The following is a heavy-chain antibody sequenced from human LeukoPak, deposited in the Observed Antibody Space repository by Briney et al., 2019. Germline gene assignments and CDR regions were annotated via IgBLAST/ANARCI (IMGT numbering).Heavy chain of an antibody. CDR1: GGYISSSSYY. CDR2: IYYSGIT. CDR3: ARRYSSSCFFDY. Sequence: PSETLSLTCTLSGGYISSSSYYWGWIRQPPGKGLEWIGNIYYSGITYYNPSLKSRVTISVDTSKNQFSLKLNSVTAADTAVYYCARRYSSSCFFDYWGQGTLVTVSS. D-gene: IGHD6-13*01. J-gene: IGHJ4*02. V-gene: IGHV4-39*01.